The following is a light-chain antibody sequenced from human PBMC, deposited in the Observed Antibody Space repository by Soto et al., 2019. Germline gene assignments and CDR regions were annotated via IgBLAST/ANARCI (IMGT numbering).Light chain of an antibody. Sequence: EIVLTQSPVTLSLSPGERATLSCRASQSVSSSYLAWYQQKPGQAPRLLIYSASSRATGIPDRFSGSGSGTDYTLTISRLEPEDFAVYYCQQYNNWPRTFGQGTKVDIK. J-gene: IGKJ1*01. CDR2: SAS. CDR1: QSVSSSY. V-gene: IGKV3-20*01. CDR3: QQYNNWPRT.